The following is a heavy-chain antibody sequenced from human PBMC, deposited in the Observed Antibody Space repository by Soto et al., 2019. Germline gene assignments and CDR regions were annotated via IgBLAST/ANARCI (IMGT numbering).Heavy chain of an antibody. Sequence: SETLSLTCAVYGGSFSGYYWSWIRQPPGKGLEWIGEINHSGSTNYNPSLKSRVTISVDTSKNQFSLKLSSVTAADTAVYYCARRRHYMDVWGKGTTVTVSS. V-gene: IGHV4-34*01. CDR2: INHSGST. CDR3: ARRRHYMDV. CDR1: GGSFSGYY. J-gene: IGHJ6*03.